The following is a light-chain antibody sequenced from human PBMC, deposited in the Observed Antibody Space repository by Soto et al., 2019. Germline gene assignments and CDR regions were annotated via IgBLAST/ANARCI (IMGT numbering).Light chain of an antibody. CDR3: GSYSTSSTPVV. CDR1: SSDVGAYRY. CDR2: EVS. V-gene: IGLV2-14*01. J-gene: IGLJ2*01. Sequence: QSVLTQPASVSGSPGQSITISCTGTSSDVGAYRYVSWFQQYPGKAPKLMIYEVSNRPSGVSNRFSGSKSGNTASLTISGLQADDEADYYCGSYSTSSTPVVFGGGTQLTVL.